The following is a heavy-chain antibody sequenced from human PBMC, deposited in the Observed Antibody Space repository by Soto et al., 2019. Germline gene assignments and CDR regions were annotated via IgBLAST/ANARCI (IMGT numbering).Heavy chain of an antibody. CDR2: ISGYNGNT. D-gene: IGHD5-12*01. CDR3: ARQSGYDLGAYCDYGMDV. Sequence: QVQLVQSGAEVKKPGASVKVSCKASGYTFTSYGISWVRQAPGQGLEWMGWISGYNGNTNYAQKLQGRVTMTTDTSTSTAYRELRSLRADNSAGSDCARQSGYDLGAYCDYGMDVWGQGTTVTVSS. CDR1: GYTFTSYG. J-gene: IGHJ6*02. V-gene: IGHV1-18*01.